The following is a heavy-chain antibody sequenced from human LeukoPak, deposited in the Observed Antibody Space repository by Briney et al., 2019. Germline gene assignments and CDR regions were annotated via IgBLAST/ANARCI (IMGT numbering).Heavy chain of an antibody. CDR1: GYTFTSYY. V-gene: IGHV1-46*01. D-gene: IGHD6-13*01. CDR2: INPSGGST. Sequence: GASVKVSCKASGYTFTSYYMHWVRQAPGQGLEWMGIINPSGGSTSYAQKFQGRVTMTRDTSISTAYMELSRLRSDDTAVYYCARDLMGSSSPDYWGQGTLVTVSS. CDR3: ARDLMGSSSPDY. J-gene: IGHJ4*02.